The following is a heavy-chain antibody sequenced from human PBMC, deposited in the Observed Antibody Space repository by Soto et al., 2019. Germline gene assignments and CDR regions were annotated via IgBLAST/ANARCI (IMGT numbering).Heavy chain of an antibody. CDR1: GYTFTSYG. CDR3: ARDLSGSGPKKYGGNFAY. CDR2: ISAYDGNT. Sequence: ASVKVSCKASGYTFTSYGISWVRQAPGQGLEWMGWISAYDGNTNYAQKLQGRVTMTTDTSTSTAYMELRSLRSDDTAVYYCARDLSGSGPKKYGGNFAYGGKETLVTVSS. J-gene: IGHJ4*02. V-gene: IGHV1-18*01. D-gene: IGHD3-10*01.